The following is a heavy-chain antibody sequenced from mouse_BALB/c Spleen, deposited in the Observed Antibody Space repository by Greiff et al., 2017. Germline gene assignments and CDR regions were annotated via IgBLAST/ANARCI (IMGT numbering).Heavy chain of an antibody. Sequence: EVKLMESGPELVKPGASVKMSCKASGYTFTSYVMHWVKQKPGQGLEWIGYINPYNDGTKYNEKFKGKATLTSDKSSSTAYMELSSLTSEDSAVYYCARSFITTVVADAMDYWGQGTSVTVSS. V-gene: IGHV1-14*01. CDR3: ARSFITTVVADAMDY. CDR2: INPYNDGT. J-gene: IGHJ4*01. CDR1: GYTFTSYV. D-gene: IGHD1-1*01.